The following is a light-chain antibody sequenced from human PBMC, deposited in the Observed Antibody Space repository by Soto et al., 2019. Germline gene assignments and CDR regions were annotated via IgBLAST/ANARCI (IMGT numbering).Light chain of an antibody. CDR3: ASYTRTTTLV. CDR2: DVN. J-gene: IGLJ2*01. Sequence: QSVLTQPASVSGSPGQSITISCTGTISDIGGYNFISWYQHHPGKAPKLVIYDVNTRPSGISYRFSGSKSGNTASLTISGLQAEDEADYYCASYTRTTTLVFGGGTKVTVL. V-gene: IGLV2-14*01. CDR1: ISDIGGYNF.